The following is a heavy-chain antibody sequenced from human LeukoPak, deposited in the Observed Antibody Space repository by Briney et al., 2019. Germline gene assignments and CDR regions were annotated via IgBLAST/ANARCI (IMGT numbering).Heavy chain of an antibody. Sequence: SETLSLTCTVGGVSLSGHYWGWIRQPPGKGLELVGHIYYTRTTVYNPSLNSRVTITLATSRDQFSLRLTSVIAADTAVYYCARFSWGCSTASCYLTNWGQGALVTVSS. CDR1: GVSLSGHY. V-gene: IGHV4-59*11. CDR2: IYYTRTT. J-gene: IGHJ4*02. CDR3: ARFSWGCSTASCYLTN. D-gene: IGHD2-2*01.